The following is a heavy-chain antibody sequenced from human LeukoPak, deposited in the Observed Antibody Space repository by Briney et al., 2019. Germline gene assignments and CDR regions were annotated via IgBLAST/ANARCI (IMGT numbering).Heavy chain of an antibody. J-gene: IGHJ4*02. CDR2: ISSSSSYI. CDR1: GFTFSSYS. D-gene: IGHD4-17*01. V-gene: IGHV3-21*05. CDR3: ARVNYGDHPTFDY. Sequence: PGGSLRLSCAASGFTFSSYSMNWVRQAPGKGLEWVSYISSSSSYIYYADSVKGRFTISRDNAKNSLYLQMNSLRAEDTAVYYCARVNYGDHPTFDYWGQGTLVTVSS.